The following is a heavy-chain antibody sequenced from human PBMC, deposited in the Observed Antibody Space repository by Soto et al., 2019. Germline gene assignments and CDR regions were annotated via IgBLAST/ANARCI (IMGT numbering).Heavy chain of an antibody. D-gene: IGHD6-19*01. CDR1: GGTFSNYA. CDR2: IVPIFGTT. CDR3: ARVEAVAGLYNYHGLDV. V-gene: IGHV1-69*12. Sequence: QVQLVQSGAEVKKPGSSVKVSCKVSGGTFSNYAIDWVRLAPGHGLEWMGGIVPIFGTTYYTQKFQGRATIIAAEPTTTAYLEMSSLSSEDTAIYYWARVEAVAGLYNYHGLDVWGQGTAVTVSS. J-gene: IGHJ6*02.